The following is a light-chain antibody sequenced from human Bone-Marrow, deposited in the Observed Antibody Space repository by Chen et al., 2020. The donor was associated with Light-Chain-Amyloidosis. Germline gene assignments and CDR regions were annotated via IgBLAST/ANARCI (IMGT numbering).Light chain of an antibody. CDR1: QSISSW. CDR3: QQYNSYPWT. Sequence: DIQMTQSPSTLSASVGDRVTITCRASQSISSWLAWYQQKPGKAPKLLIYKASSLESGVPSRVSGSGSGTEFTLTIRSLQPDDFATYYCQQYNSYPWTFGQGTKVDIK. CDR2: KAS. V-gene: IGKV1-5*03. J-gene: IGKJ1*01.